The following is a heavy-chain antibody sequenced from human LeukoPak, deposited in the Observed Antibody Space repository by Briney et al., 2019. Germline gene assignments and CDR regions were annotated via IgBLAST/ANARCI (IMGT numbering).Heavy chain of an antibody. CDR2: IFGSGGSA. V-gene: IGHV3-23*01. Sequence: GGSLRLSCAASGFTIGSYAMYWVRQAPGKGLEWVSGIFGSGGSAHYADSVKGRFTISRDNSKNTVYLQMDSLRVEDTAIYYCAKTTTGYSSGRYPAWPIDYWGQGTLVTVSS. CDR1: GFTIGSYA. J-gene: IGHJ4*02. CDR3: AKTTTGYSSGRYPAWPIDY. D-gene: IGHD2-15*01.